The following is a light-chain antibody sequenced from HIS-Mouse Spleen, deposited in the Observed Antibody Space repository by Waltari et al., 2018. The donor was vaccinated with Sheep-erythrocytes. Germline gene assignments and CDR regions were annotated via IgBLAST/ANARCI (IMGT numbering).Light chain of an antibody. Sequence: QSALTQPASVSGSPGQSITLSSTGTSSDVGGYNYASLYQQHPGKAPKLMIYDVSNRPSGVSNRFSGSKSGNTASLTISGLQAEDEADYYCSSYTSSSTLVVFGGGTKLTVL. CDR3: SSYTSSSTLVV. CDR1: SSDVGGYNY. V-gene: IGLV2-14*03. J-gene: IGLJ2*01. CDR2: DVS.